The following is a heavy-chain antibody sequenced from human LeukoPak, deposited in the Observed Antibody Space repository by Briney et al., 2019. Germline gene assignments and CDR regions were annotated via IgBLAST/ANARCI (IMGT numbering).Heavy chain of an antibody. V-gene: IGHV1-46*01. Sequence: ASVKVSCKASGYTFTNYYIHWVRQAPGQGLEWTGIINPSGGSTSYAQKFQGRVTMTRDTSASTVYMELSSLRSEDTAVYYCAREGPYSDSSRSRFDYWGQGTLVTVSS. CDR1: GYTFTNYY. CDR2: INPSGGST. J-gene: IGHJ4*02. D-gene: IGHD6-6*01. CDR3: AREGPYSDSSRSRFDY.